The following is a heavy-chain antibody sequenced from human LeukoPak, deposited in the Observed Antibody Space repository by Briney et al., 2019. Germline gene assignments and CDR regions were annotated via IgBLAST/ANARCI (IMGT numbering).Heavy chain of an antibody. CDR1: GYSISSGYY. Sequence: SETLPLTCTVSGYSISSGYYWSWIRQPPGKGLEWIGEINHSGSTNYNPSLKSRVTISVDTSKNQFSLKLSSVTAADTAVYYCARDSTVTTLGWFDPWGQGTLVTVSS. CDR3: ARDSTVTTLGWFDP. V-gene: IGHV4-38-2*02. J-gene: IGHJ5*02. CDR2: INHSGST. D-gene: IGHD4-17*01.